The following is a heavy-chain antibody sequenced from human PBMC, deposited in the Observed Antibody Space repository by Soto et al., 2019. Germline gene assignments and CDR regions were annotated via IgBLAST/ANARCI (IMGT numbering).Heavy chain of an antibody. CDR2: IYYSGST. CDR1: GGSISSYY. J-gene: IGHJ6*02. D-gene: IGHD3-9*01. CDR3: AGQYYYILTVNPMRYYYGIEV. Sequence: SETLSLTCTVSGGSISSYYWSWIRQPPGKGLEWIGYIYYSGSTNYNPSLKSRVTISVDTSKNQFSLKLSSVTAADTAVYYCAGQYYYILTVNPMRYYYGIEVWGQGTTVTVSS. V-gene: IGHV4-59*01.